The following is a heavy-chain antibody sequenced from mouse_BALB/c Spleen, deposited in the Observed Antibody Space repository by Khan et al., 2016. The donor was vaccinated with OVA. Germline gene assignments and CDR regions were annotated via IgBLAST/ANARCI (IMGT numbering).Heavy chain of an antibody. Sequence: VQLQQSGAELVRPGASVKLSCTASGFNIKDTYMHWVKQRPEQGLEWIGRIDPSNGDTKYDPNFQDKATIPTDTSTNTAYLQLSSLTSEDTAVYYCATHNGNPFPYWGQGTLVTVSA. CDR2: IDPSNGDT. CDR3: ATHNGNPFPY. J-gene: IGHJ3*01. V-gene: IGHV14-3*02. CDR1: GFNIKDTY. D-gene: IGHD2-1*01.